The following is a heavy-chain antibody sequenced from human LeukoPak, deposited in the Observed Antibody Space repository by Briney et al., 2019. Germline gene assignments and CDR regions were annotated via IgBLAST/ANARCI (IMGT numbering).Heavy chain of an antibody. V-gene: IGHV3-7*01. J-gene: IGHJ4*02. CDR3: ASSRGSWPDYFDY. CDR2: IKQDGSEK. D-gene: IGHD6-13*01. CDR1: GFTFSSYW. Sequence: GGSLRLSCAASGFTFSSYWMSWVRQAPGKGLECVANIKQDGSEKYYVDSVKGRFTISRDNAKNSLYLQMNSLRAEDTAVYYCASSRGSWPDYFDYWGQGTLVTVSS.